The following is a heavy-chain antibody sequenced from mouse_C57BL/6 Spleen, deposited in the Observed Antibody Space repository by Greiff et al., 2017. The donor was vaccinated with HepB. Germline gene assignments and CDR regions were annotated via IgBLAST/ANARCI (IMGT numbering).Heavy chain of an antibody. J-gene: IGHJ4*01. CDR2: ISSGGDYI. Sequence: EVQLVESGEGLVKPGGSLKLSCAASGFTFSSYAMSWVRQTPEKRLEWVAYISSGGDYIYYADTVKGRFTISRDNARNTLYLQMSSLKSEDTAMYYCTRGGTTVVATYYYAMDYWGQGTSVTVSS. CDR3: TRGGTTVVATYYYAMDY. V-gene: IGHV5-9-1*02. D-gene: IGHD1-1*01. CDR1: GFTFSSYA.